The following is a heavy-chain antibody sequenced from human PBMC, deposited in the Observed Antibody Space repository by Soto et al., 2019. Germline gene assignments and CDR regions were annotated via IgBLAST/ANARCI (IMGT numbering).Heavy chain of an antibody. Sequence: QVQLVESGGGVVQPGRSLRLSCAASGFTFSSYGMHWVRQAPGKGLEWVAVIIYDGSTKYYADSVKGRFTIHRDNSKSTQDLQMNSLSAEEAAVYYWAKDRMGAGVRGYFDYWGQGTLITVSS. CDR1: GFTFSSYG. CDR2: IIYDGSTK. CDR3: AKDRMGAGVRGYFDY. D-gene: IGHD3-10*01. J-gene: IGHJ4*02. V-gene: IGHV3-30*18.